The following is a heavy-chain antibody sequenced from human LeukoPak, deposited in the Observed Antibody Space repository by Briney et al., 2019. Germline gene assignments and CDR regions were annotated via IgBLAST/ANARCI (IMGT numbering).Heavy chain of an antibody. CDR3: ARDPDATAYYYYGMDV. CDR1: GYTFTSYA. CDR2: INTNTGNP. D-gene: IGHD2-2*01. V-gene: IGHV7-4-1*02. J-gene: IGHJ6*02. Sequence: ASVKVSCKASGYTFTSYAMNWVRQAPGQGLEWMGWINTNTGNPTYAQGFTGRFVFSLDTSVSTAYLQISSLKAEDTAVYYCARDPDATAYYYYGMDVWGQGTTVTVSS.